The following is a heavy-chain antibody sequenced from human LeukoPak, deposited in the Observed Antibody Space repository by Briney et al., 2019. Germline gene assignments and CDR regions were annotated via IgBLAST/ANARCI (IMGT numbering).Heavy chain of an antibody. D-gene: IGHD3-22*01. CDR2: IGTKPAAT. Sequence: GGSLRLSCVASGLIFSNYAMNWVRQAPGKGLEWVALIGTKPAATHYPDSVQGRFTISRDNSRNTLYLQMNSLRVEDTAIYYCAKDLDSTGYYSYNYWGQGTLVTVSS. J-gene: IGHJ4*02. CDR1: GLIFSNYA. CDR3: AKDLDSTGYYSYNY. V-gene: IGHV3-23*01.